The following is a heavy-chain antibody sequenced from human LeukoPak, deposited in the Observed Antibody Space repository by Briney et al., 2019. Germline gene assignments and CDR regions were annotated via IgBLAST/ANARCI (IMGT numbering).Heavy chain of an antibody. Sequence: ASVKVPCKASGYTFTDYYIHWVRQAPGQGLEWMGWINSSSGATYYAQKFQGRISMTRDTSISTAYMELSGLRSDDTAVYYCARDGDSLWKSLDVWGKGTTVTVSS. CDR2: INSSSGAT. D-gene: IGHD7-27*01. J-gene: IGHJ6*04. CDR3: ARDGDSLWKSLDV. V-gene: IGHV1-2*02. CDR1: GYTFTDYY.